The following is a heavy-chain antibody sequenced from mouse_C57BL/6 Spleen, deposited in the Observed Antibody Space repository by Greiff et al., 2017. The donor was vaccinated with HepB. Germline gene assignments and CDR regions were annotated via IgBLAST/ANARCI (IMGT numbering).Heavy chain of an antibody. CDR2: ISSGGSYT. Sequence: DVQLVESGGDLVKPGGSLKLSCAASGFTFSSYGMSWVRQTPDKRLEWVATISSGGSYTYYPDSVKGRFTISRDNAKNTLYLQMSSLKSEDTAMYYCARHMDPYYFDYWGQGTTLTVSS. V-gene: IGHV5-6*01. J-gene: IGHJ2*01. CDR3: ARHMDPYYFDY. CDR1: GFTFSSYG. D-gene: IGHD1-1*02.